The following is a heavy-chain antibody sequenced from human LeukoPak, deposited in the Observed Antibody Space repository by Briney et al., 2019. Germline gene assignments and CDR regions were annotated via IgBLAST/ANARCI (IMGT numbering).Heavy chain of an antibody. D-gene: IGHD1-7*01. V-gene: IGHV3-21*01. CDR2: ISSSSSYI. J-gene: IGHJ4*02. Sequence: GGSLRLSCAASGFTFSSYSMNWVRQAPGKGLEWVSSISSSSSYIYYADSVKGRFTISRDNAKNSLYLQMNSLRAEDTAVYYCARYPYNRNYGEDYFDYWGQGTLVTVSS. CDR1: GFTFSSYS. CDR3: ARYPYNRNYGEDYFDY.